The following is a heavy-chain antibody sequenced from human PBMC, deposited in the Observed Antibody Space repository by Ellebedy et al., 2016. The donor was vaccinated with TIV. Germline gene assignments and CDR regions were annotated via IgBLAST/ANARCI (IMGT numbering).Heavy chain of an antibody. D-gene: IGHD6-13*01. CDR2: IYYSGST. V-gene: IGHV4-61*01. CDR1: GGSVSSGSYY. J-gene: IGHJ6*02. CDR3: ARGRGIAAAGPVYYYGMDV. Sequence: SETLSLXCTVSGGSVSSGSYYWSWIRQPPGKGLEWIGYIYYSGSTNYNPSLKSRVTISVDTSKNQFSLKLSSVTAADTAVYYCARGRGIAAAGPVYYYGMDVWGQGTTVTVSS.